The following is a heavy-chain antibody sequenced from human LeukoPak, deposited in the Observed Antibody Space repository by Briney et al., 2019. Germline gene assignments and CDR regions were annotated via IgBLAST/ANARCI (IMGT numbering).Heavy chain of an antibody. J-gene: IGHJ4*02. CDR3: ARVRYCSSTSCYDY. CDR2: INPNSGGT. CDR1: GYAFTGYY. V-gene: IGHV1-2*02. Sequence: ASVKVSCKASGYAFTGYYMQWVREAPGQGLEWMRWINPNSGGTNYAQKFQGRVTMTRDTSISTAYMELSRLRSDDTAVYYCARVRYCSSTSCYDYWGQGTLVTVSS. D-gene: IGHD2-2*01.